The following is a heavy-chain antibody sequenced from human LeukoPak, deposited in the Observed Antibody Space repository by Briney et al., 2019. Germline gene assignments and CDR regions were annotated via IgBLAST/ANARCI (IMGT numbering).Heavy chain of an antibody. Sequence: EGSLRLSCAASGFTFGIFAMHWVRQAPGKGLEHVSAISTDGSGTYYANSVKGRFTISRDNSKNTLYLQMGSLRAEDMAVYYCTRWGSTSCYDYWGQGTLVTVSS. J-gene: IGHJ4*02. CDR2: ISTDGSGT. V-gene: IGHV3-64*01. D-gene: IGHD2-2*01. CDR3: TRWGSTSCYDY. CDR1: GFTFGIFA.